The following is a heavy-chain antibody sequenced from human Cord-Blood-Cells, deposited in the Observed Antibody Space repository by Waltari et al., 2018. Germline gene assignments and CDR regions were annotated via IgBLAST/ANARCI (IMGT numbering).Heavy chain of an antibody. J-gene: IGHJ3*02. Sequence: QVQLVQSGAAVKKPGSSVKVSCKASGGPFSSYAISWVRQAPGQGLEWMGGIIPIFGTANYAQKFQGRVTITADESTSTAYMELSSLGSEDTAVYYCAHRTGYSSSGYDAFDIWGQGTMVTVSS. CDR1: GGPFSSYA. CDR2: IIPIFGTA. D-gene: IGHD6-13*01. V-gene: IGHV1-69*01. CDR3: AHRTGYSSSGYDAFDI.